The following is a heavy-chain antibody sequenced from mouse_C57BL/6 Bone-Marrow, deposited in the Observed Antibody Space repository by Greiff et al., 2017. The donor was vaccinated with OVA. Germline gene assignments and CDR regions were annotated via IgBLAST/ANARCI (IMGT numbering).Heavy chain of an antibody. CDR1: GFTFSDYY. J-gene: IGHJ4*01. D-gene: IGHD2-4*01. CDR2: ISNGGGST. Sequence: EVKLQESGGGLVQPGGSLKLSCAASGFTFSDYYMYWVRQTPEKRLEWVAYISNGGGSTYYPDTVKGRFTISRDNAKNTLYLQMSRLKSEDTAMYYCARQEGYDYDGYYYAMDYWGQGTSVTVSS. CDR3: ARQEGYDYDGYYYAMDY. V-gene: IGHV5-12*01.